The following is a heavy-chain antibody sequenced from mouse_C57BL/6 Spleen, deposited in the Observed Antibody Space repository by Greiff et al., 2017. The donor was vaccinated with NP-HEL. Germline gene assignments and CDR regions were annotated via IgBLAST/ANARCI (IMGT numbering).Heavy chain of an antibody. CDR3: ARGYYGSSYD. J-gene: IGHJ2*01. CDR1: GFNIKDYY. Sequence: VQLQQSGAELVKPGASVKLSCTASGFNIKDYYMHWVKQRTEQGLEWIGRIDPEDGATQYAPKFQGKATTTADTSSNTAYLQLSSLTSEDTAVYYCARGYYGSSYDWGQGTTLTVSS. V-gene: IGHV14-2*01. D-gene: IGHD1-1*01. CDR2: IDPEDGAT.